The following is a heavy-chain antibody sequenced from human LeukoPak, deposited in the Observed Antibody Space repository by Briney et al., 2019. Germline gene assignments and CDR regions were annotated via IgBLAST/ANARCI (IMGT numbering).Heavy chain of an antibody. V-gene: IGHV1-69*06. CDR2: IIPIFGTA. CDR3: ARRYYDFWSGTYYYYYYMDV. Sequence: ASVKVSCKASGGTFSSYAISWVRQAPGQGLEWMGGIIPIFGTANYAQKFQGRVTITADKSTSTAYMELSSLRSEDTAVYYCARRYYDFWSGTYYYYYYMDVWGKGTTVTVSS. J-gene: IGHJ6*03. CDR1: GGTFSSYA. D-gene: IGHD3-3*01.